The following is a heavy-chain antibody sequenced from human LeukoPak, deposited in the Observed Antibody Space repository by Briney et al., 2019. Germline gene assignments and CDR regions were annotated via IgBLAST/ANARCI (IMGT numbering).Heavy chain of an antibody. Sequence: PSETLSLTCTVSGGSITSSSYYWGWIRQPPGKGLEWIGSIFYSGSTYYNPSPKSRVTISVDTSKTQFSLKLSSVTAADTAVYYCAKQQLVRCFDYWGQGTLVTVSS. V-gene: IGHV4-39*01. J-gene: IGHJ4*02. CDR3: AKQQLVRCFDY. CDR1: GGSITSSSYY. D-gene: IGHD6-13*01. CDR2: IFYSGST.